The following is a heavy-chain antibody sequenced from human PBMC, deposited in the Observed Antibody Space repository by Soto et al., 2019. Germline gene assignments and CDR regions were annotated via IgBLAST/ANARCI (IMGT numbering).Heavy chain of an antibody. CDR3: ARENLFFKYYYDSSGPGSYYYYYGMDV. Sequence: AGGFLRLSCAASGFTVSSNYMSWVRQAPGQGLEWVSVIYSGGSTYYADSVKGRFTISRDNSKDTLYLQMNSLRAEDTAVYYCARENLFFKYYYDSSGPGSYYYYYGMDVWGQGTTVTVSS. J-gene: IGHJ6*02. V-gene: IGHV3-53*01. CDR1: GFTVSSNY. CDR2: IYSGGST. D-gene: IGHD3-22*01.